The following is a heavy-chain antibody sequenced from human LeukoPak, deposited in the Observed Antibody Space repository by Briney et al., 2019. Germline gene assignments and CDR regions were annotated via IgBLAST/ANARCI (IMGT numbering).Heavy chain of an antibody. Sequence: GSLRLSCVASGLPVADFAMHWVRQALGKGLEWVSLISGDGVSTFYADSVKGRFSISRDNSKNSLYLEMNSLRTEDAAMYYCAKESGKFDYWGQGTLVAVSS. CDR1: GLPVADFA. CDR3: AKESGKFDY. J-gene: IGHJ4*02. V-gene: IGHV3-43*02. CDR2: ISGDGVST.